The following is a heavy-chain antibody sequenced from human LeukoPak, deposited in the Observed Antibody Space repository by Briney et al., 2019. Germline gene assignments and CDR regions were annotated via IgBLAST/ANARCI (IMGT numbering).Heavy chain of an antibody. D-gene: IGHD1-26*01. Sequence: SETLSLTCTVSGGSISSGSYYWSWIRQPAGKGLEWIGRIYTTGSTNYSPSLKSRVTISIDTSKNQFSLKLSSVTAADTAVYYCARGWEPQGDGYWGQGTLVTVSS. V-gene: IGHV4-61*02. J-gene: IGHJ4*02. CDR3: ARGWEPQGDGY. CDR1: GGSISSGSYY. CDR2: IYTTGST.